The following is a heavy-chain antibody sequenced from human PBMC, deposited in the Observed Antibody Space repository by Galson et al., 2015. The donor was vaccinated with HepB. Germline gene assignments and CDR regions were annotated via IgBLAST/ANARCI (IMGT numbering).Heavy chain of an antibody. D-gene: IGHD2-21*02. Sequence: SVKVSCKASGYTFTDYYMHWVRQAPGQGLEWMGRINPNSGGTNYAQKFQGRGTMTRDTSISTGYMELGRRRSDDTAVYYCASGGDGNYWGQGTLVTVSS. CDR1: GYTFTDYY. J-gene: IGHJ4*02. CDR3: ASGGDGNY. V-gene: IGHV1-2*06. CDR2: INPNSGGT.